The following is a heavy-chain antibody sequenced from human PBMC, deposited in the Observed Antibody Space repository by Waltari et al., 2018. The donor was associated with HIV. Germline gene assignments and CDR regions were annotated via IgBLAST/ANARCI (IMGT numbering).Heavy chain of an antibody. CDR3: ATGGGTTSIQLYDLDV. D-gene: IGHD1-26*01. CDR1: GYTLTELS. J-gene: IGHJ6*02. Sequence: QVQLIQSGAEVKKPGASVKVSCKVFGYTLTELSMHWVRQAPGKGLEWMGGFYPEDDETIYAQKFQGRVTMTEDTSTDSAYMELSSLTSEDTAVYYCATGGGTTSIQLYDLDVWGQGTTVTVSS. V-gene: IGHV1-24*01. CDR2: FYPEDDET.